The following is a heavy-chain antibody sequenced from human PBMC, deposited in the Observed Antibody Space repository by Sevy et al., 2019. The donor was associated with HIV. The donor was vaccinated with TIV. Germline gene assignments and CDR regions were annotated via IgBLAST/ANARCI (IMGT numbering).Heavy chain of an antibody. D-gene: IGHD2-15*01. CDR1: GFTFSSYG. CDR3: AKDLQYCSGGSCYNWFDP. V-gene: IGHV3-30*18. J-gene: IGHJ5*02. CDR2: ISYDGSNK. Sequence: GGSLRLSCAASGFTFSSYGMHWVRQAPGKGLEWVAVISYDGSNKYYADSVKGRFTISRDNSKNKLYLQMNSLRAEDTDVYYCAKDLQYCSGGSCYNWFDPWGQGTLVTVSS.